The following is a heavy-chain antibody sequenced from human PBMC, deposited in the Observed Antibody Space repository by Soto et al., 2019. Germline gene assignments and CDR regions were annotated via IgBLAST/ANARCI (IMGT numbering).Heavy chain of an antibody. CDR1: GFTFSDYY. CDR2: ISSSGSTI. CDR3: ARDRHYYDSGGDHCGGERWFYP. D-gene: IGHD3-22*01. J-gene: IGHJ5*02. Sequence: QVQLVESGGGLVKPGGSLRLSCAASGFTFSDYYMSWIRQSPGKGLEWVSYISSSGSTIYYADSVTGRFTICRDNAKNSLYLQMNCLRAEDTAVYYCARDRHYYDSGGDHCGGERWFYPWGQGTLVTVSS. V-gene: IGHV3-11*01.